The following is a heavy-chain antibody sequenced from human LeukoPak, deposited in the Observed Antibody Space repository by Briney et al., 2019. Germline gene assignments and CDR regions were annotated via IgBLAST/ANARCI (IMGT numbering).Heavy chain of an antibody. D-gene: IGHD3-22*01. CDR3: ARERKRCYYDSSGPDDY. V-gene: IGHV1-69*05. CDR2: IIPIFGTA. Sequence: SVKVSCKASGGTFSSYAISWVRQAPGQGLEWMGRIIPIFGTANYAQKFQGRVTITTDESTSTAYMELSSLRSEDTAVYYCARERKRCYYDSSGPDDYWGQGTLVTVSS. J-gene: IGHJ4*02. CDR1: GGTFSSYA.